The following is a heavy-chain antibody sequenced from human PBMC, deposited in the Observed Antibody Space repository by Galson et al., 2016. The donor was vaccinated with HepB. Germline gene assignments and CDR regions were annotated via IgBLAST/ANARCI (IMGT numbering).Heavy chain of an antibody. CDR3: TRTGYRSELDVFDI. V-gene: IGHV3-74*01. J-gene: IGHJ3*02. Sequence: SLRLSCAASGFTFSSYWMHWVRQAPGKGLVWVSRVNSDGSFTSYADSVKGRFTISRDNAKNTLYLQMNSLRAEDTAVYYCTRTGYRSELDVFDIWGQGTMVTVSS. CDR2: VNSDGSFT. CDR1: GFTFSSYW. D-gene: IGHD6-13*01.